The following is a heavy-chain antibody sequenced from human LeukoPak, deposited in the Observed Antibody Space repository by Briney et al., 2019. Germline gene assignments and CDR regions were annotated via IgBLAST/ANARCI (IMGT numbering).Heavy chain of an antibody. CDR3: AKDRFYDILTGYPDY. V-gene: IGHV3-23*01. CDR2: ISGSSGRT. CDR1: GPTLSSLG. J-gene: IGHJ4*02. Sequence: GRSLTLSCAASGPTLSSLGMSSVRQAPGKGLEWVSAISGSSGRTYYADAVKGRFTVSRDISKNTVSLQMNRLRADDTAMYHCAKDRFYDILTGYPDYWGQGTLVTVSS. D-gene: IGHD3-9*01.